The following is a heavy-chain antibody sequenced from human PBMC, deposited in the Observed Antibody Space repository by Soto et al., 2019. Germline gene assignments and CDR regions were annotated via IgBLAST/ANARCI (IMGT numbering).Heavy chain of an antibody. D-gene: IGHD3-10*01. CDR1: GYTFTSYD. CDR2: MNPNSGDT. CDR3: ARDLTRSEGFYDAFDI. J-gene: IGHJ3*02. V-gene: IGHV1-8*01. Sequence: ASVKVSCKASGYTFTSYDINWVRQATGQGLEWMGWMNPNSGDTGYAQKFQGRVTMTRNTSISTAYMELSSLRSEDTAVYYCARDLTRSEGFYDAFDIWGQGTMVTVSS.